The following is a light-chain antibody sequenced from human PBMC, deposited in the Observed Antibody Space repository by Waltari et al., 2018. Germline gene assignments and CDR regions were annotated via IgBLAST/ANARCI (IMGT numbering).Light chain of an antibody. Sequence: QSVLTQPPSLSGAPGQRVTISCTGSSSNIGTGYDVHWYQQFPGTAPKLLIYGYTSRPSGVPDRFSGSKSGTSASLAITGLQAEDEAVYYCQSFDSSLSGSIFGGGTKLTVL. CDR1: SSNIGTGYD. CDR3: QSFDSSLSGSI. CDR2: GYT. V-gene: IGLV1-40*01. J-gene: IGLJ2*01.